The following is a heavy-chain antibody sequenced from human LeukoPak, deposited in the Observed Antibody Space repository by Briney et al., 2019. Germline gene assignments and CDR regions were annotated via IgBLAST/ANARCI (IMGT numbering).Heavy chain of an antibody. J-gene: IGHJ4*02. D-gene: IGHD7-27*01. V-gene: IGHV1-8*01. CDR3: ARGPPNWGYDY. CDR1: GYTCTSYD. CDR2: MSPNSGNT. Sequence: ASVKVSCKASGYTCTSYDVNWVRQATGQGPEWMGWMSPNSGNTGYAQKFQGRVTMTRSTSMSTAYMELSSLRSEDTAVYYCARGPPNWGYDYWGQGTLVTVSS.